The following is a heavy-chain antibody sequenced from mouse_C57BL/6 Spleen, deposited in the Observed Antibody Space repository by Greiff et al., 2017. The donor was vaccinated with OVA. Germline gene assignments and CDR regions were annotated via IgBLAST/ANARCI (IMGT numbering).Heavy chain of an antibody. Sequence: VQLQQPGAELVKPGASVKLSCKASGYTFTSYWMHWVKQRPGQGLEWIGMIHPNSGSTNYNEKFKSKATLTVDKSSSTAYMQLSSLTSEDSAVYYCARSTDYDYDEAMDYWGQGTSVTVSS. CDR1: GYTFTSYW. D-gene: IGHD2-4*01. CDR3: ARSTDYDYDEAMDY. J-gene: IGHJ4*01. V-gene: IGHV1-64*01. CDR2: IHPNSGST.